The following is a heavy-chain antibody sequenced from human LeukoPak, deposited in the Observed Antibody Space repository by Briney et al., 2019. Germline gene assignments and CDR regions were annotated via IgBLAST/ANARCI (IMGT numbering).Heavy chain of an antibody. V-gene: IGHV3-23*01. D-gene: IGHD1-1*01. J-gene: IGHJ4*02. CDR1: GFTFSNAW. CDR2: ISGSGDKT. CDR3: ARYSRTTGTTSNFDY. Sequence: GGSLRLSCAASGFTFSNAWMSWVRQAPGKGLEWVSSISGSGDKTYYADSVKGQFTISRDNSKNTLYLQMNSLGAEDTAVYYCARYSRTTGTTSNFDYWGQGTLVTVSS.